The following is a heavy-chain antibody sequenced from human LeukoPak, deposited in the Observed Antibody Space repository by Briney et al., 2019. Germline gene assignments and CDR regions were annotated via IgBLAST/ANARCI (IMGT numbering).Heavy chain of an antibody. CDR1: GFTFSGSA. V-gene: IGHV3-73*01. CDR3: TRIWKAGSSYTDYGGNQDY. J-gene: IGHJ4*02. D-gene: IGHD4-23*01. Sequence: GGSLRLSYAASGFTFSGSAMHGVRQASGKGLEWVGRIRSKANSYATAYAASVKGRFTISRDDSKNTAYLQMNSLKTEDTAVYYCTRIWKAGSSYTDYGGNQDYWGQGTLVTVSS. CDR2: IRSKANSYAT.